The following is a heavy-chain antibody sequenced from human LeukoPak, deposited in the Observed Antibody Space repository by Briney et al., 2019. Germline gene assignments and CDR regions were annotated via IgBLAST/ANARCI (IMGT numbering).Heavy chain of an antibody. CDR2: IYYSGST. CDR3: ARSESGYFDWLLYPLIDY. Sequence: SETLSLTCTVSGGSISSSSYYWGWIRQPPGKGLEWIGSIYYSGSTYCNPSLKSRVTISVDTSKNQFSLKLSSVTAADTAVYYCARSESGYFDWLLYPLIDYWGQGTLVTVSS. J-gene: IGHJ4*02. V-gene: IGHV4-39*01. CDR1: GGSISSSSYY. D-gene: IGHD3-9*01.